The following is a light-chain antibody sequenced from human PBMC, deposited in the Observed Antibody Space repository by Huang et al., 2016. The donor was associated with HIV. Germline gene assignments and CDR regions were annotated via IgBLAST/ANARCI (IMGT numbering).Light chain of an antibody. CDR2: GAS. Sequence: EIVMTQSPATLSVSPGERATLSCRASQSVSSNLAWYQQKPGQAPRLLIYGASTRATGIPDRFSGSGSGTEFTLTISSLQSEDFAVYYCQQYNNWPPKITFGQGTRLEMK. J-gene: IGKJ5*01. CDR3: QQYNNWPPKIT. CDR1: QSVSSN. V-gene: IGKV3-15*01.